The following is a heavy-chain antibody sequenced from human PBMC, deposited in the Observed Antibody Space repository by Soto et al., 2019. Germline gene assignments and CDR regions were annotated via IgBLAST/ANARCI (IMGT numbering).Heavy chain of an antibody. V-gene: IGHV5-51*01. CDR3: ARTIAVAGTVQYYFDY. D-gene: IGHD6-19*01. CDR2: IYPDDSDT. CDR1: GYSFATYW. Sequence: GESLKISCKGSGYSFATYWIAWVRQMPGKGLEWMGIIYPDDSDTRYRPSFKGQVTISVDKSISTAYLQWSSLKASDTAMYYCARTIAVAGTVQYYFDYWGQGTLVTVSS. J-gene: IGHJ4*02.